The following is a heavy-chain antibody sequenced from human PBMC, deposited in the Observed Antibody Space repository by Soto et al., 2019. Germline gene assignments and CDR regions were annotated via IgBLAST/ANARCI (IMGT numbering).Heavy chain of an antibody. CDR1: GGTFSSYA. Sequence: ASVKVSCKASGGTFSSYAISWVRQAPGQGLEWMGGIIPIFGTANYAQKFQGRVTITADESTSTAYMELSSLRSEDTAVYYCARSIRGEFLAATDPYYWGQGTVVTVS. J-gene: IGHJ4*02. CDR2: IIPIFGTA. V-gene: IGHV1-69*13. D-gene: IGHD6-13*01. CDR3: ARSIRGEFLAATDPYY.